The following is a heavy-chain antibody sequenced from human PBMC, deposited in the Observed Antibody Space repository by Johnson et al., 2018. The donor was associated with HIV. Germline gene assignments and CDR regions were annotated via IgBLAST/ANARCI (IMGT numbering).Heavy chain of an antibody. Sequence: MLLVESGGGVVQPGRSLRLSCAASGFPFSSYAMHWVRQAPGKGLEWVAVISYDGSNKYYADSVKGRFTISRDNSKNTLYLQMNSLRAEDTAVYYCAKDREWLVPTPLDAFDIWGQGTMVTVSS. CDR2: ISYDGSNK. CDR1: GFPFSSYA. V-gene: IGHV3-30*04. D-gene: IGHD6-19*01. J-gene: IGHJ3*02. CDR3: AKDREWLVPTPLDAFDI.